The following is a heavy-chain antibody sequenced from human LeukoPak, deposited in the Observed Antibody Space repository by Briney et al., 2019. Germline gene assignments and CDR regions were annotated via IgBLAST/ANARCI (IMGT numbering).Heavy chain of an antibody. J-gene: IGHJ6*02. D-gene: IGHD4-11*01. CDR1: GFTFSSYA. CDR3: AKAETVTTSYYYYYGMDV. V-gene: IGHV3-23*01. Sequence: PGRSLRLSCAASGFTFSSYAMSWVRQAPGKGLEWVSAISGSGGSTYYADSVKGRFTISRDNSKNTLYLQMNSLRAEDTAVYYCAKAETVTTSYYYYYGMDVWGQGTTVTVSS. CDR2: ISGSGGST.